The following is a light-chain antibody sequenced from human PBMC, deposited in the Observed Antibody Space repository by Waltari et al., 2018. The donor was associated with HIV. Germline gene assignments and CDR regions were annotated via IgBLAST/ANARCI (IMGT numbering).Light chain of an antibody. CDR3: QQYYKWPLT. CDR2: GAS. V-gene: IGKV3D-15*01. CDR1: QSVSSK. Sequence: IVMLQSPATLSVSPGERATRSCRASQSVSSKLAWYQQKPGQAPRLLIYGASTRSTGIPGRFSGSESGTEFILTISSLQSEDCAVYYCQQYYKWPLTFGQGTRLEIK. J-gene: IGKJ5*01.